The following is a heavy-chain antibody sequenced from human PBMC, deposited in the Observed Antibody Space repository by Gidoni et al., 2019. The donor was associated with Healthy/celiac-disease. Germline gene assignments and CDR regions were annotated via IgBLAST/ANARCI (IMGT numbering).Heavy chain of an antibody. Sequence: QVQLQESGPGLVKPSQTLSLTCTVSGGSISSGGYYWSWIRQHPGKGLEWIGYIYYSGSTYYNPSLKSLVTISVDTSKNQFSLKLSSVTAADTAVYYCARGSSDCGGDCIDWFDPWGQGTLVTVSS. CDR3: ARGSSDCGGDCIDWFDP. J-gene: IGHJ5*02. D-gene: IGHD2-21*02. V-gene: IGHV4-31*01. CDR1: GGSISSGGYY. CDR2: IYYSGST.